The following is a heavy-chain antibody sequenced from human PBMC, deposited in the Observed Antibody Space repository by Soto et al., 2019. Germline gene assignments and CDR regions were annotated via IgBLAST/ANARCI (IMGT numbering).Heavy chain of an antibody. CDR2: IIPLMRTV. CDR1: EGTFASYS. V-gene: IGHV1-69*06. CDR3: ARDPVDLFGYLDV. Sequence: QEELVQWGAEVKKPGSSVNVSCRTSEGTFASYSITWLRQAPGQRLEWMGEIIPLMRTVNYAQKFQDRVTITGDRSTSTVYMALSSLRSDDTAVYYCARDPVDLFGYLDVWGQGTPVTVSS. J-gene: IGHJ6*02. D-gene: IGHD2-21*01.